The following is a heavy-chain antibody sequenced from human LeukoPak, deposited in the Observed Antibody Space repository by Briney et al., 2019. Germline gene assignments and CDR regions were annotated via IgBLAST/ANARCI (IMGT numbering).Heavy chain of an antibody. D-gene: IGHD3-3*01. V-gene: IGHV1-46*01. CDR3: ARDADYDFLSGYPRELDP. CDR1: GYTFTSYY. J-gene: IGHJ5*02. Sequence: ASVKVSCKASGYTFTSYYMHWVRQAPGQGLEWMGIINPSGGSTSYAQKFQGRVTMTRDMSTSTVYMELSSLRSEDTAVYYCARDADYDFLSGYPRELDPWGQGTLVTVSS. CDR2: INPSGGST.